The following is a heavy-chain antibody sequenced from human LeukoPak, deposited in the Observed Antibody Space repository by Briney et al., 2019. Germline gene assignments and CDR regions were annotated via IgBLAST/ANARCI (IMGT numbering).Heavy chain of an antibody. CDR1: GFAFSKYW. Sequence: GGSLRLSCAASGFAFSKYWMSWVRQAPGKGLEWVSTIGGLGGSTYYADTVRGRFTISRDNSNNTLSLQMNSLRAEDTAVYYCAKDRLWFGELLLDYWGQGALVTVSS. J-gene: IGHJ4*02. CDR2: IGGLGGST. CDR3: AKDRLWFGELLLDY. V-gene: IGHV3-23*01. D-gene: IGHD3-10*01.